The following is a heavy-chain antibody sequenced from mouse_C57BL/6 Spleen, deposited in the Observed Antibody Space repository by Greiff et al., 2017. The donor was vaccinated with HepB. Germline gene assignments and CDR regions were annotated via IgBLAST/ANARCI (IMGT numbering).Heavy chain of an antibody. J-gene: IGHJ3*01. CDR1: GYTFTSYW. D-gene: IGHD2-1*01. V-gene: IGHV1-53*01. CDR3: ARKEGIYYGIPAWFAY. Sequence: QVQLQQPGTELVKPGASVKLSCKASGYTFTSYWMHWVKQRPGQGLEWIGNINPSNGGTNYNEKFKSKATLTVDKSSSTAYMQLSSLTSEDSAVYYCARKEGIYYGIPAWFAYWGQGTLVTVSA. CDR2: INPSNGGT.